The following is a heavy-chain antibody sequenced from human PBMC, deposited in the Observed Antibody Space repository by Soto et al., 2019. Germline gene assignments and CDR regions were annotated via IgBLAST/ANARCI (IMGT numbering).Heavy chain of an antibody. CDR1: GGTFSSYA. Sequence: ASVKVSWKASGGTFSSYAISWVRQAPGQGLELMGGIIPIFGTANYAQKFQGRVTITAXXXXXXTXMXLXXLXSEXTAVYYCARVTGRGWSSTDYWGQGTLGTGFS. CDR3: ARVTGRGWSSTDY. CDR2: IIPIFGTA. V-gene: IGHV1-69*13. D-gene: IGHD6-19*01. J-gene: IGHJ4*02.